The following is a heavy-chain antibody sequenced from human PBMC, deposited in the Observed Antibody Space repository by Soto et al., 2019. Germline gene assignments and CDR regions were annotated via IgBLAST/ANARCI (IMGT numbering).Heavy chain of an antibody. D-gene: IGHD6-6*01. CDR2: ISAYNGNT. Sequence: ASVKVSCMASGYTFTSYGISWVRQAPGQGLDWMGWISAYNGNTNYAQKLQDRVTMTTDTSTRTAYMELRSLRSDDTDVYYCAREGIAARPDYWGQGTLVTVSS. CDR1: GYTFTSYG. V-gene: IGHV1-18*01. CDR3: AREGIAARPDY. J-gene: IGHJ4*02.